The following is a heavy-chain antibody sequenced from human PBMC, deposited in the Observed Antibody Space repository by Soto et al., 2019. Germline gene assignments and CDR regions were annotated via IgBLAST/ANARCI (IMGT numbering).Heavy chain of an antibody. V-gene: IGHV4-59*01. CDR1: GGSISSYY. CDR2: IYYSGST. Sequence: PXATLSLTCTVSGGSISSYYWSWIRQPPGKGLEWIGYIYYSGSTNYNPSLKSRVTISVDTSKNQFSLKLSSVTAADTAVYYCARGVGEQQLTYYFDYWGQGTLVTVSS. J-gene: IGHJ4*02. CDR3: ARGVGEQQLTYYFDY. D-gene: IGHD6-13*01.